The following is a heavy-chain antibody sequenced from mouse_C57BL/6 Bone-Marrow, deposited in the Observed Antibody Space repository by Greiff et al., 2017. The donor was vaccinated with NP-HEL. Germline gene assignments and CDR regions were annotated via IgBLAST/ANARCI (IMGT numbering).Heavy chain of an antibody. CDR3: ARGLLGDYYYAMDY. CDR1: GYTFTDYN. Sequence: EVQLQQSGPELVKPGASVKIPCKASGYTFTDYNMDWVKQSHGKSLEWIGDINPNNGGTIYNQKFKGKATLTVDKSSSTAYMELRSLTSEDTAVYYCARGLLGDYYYAMDYWGQGTSVTVSS. D-gene: IGHD1-1*01. V-gene: IGHV1-18*01. CDR2: INPNNGGT. J-gene: IGHJ4*01.